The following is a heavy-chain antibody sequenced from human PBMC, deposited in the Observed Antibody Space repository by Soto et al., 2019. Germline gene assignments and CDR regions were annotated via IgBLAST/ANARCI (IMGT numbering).Heavy chain of an antibody. V-gene: IGHV1-69*08. D-gene: IGHD3-16*01. CDR1: GGTFSSYT. CDR3: ARDRRGTGGQVAFDI. J-gene: IGHJ3*02. CDR2: IIPLLGIA. Sequence: QVQLVQSGAEVKKPGSSVKVSCKASGGTFSSYTISWVRQAPGQGLEWMGRIIPLLGIANSAQKFQGRVTITADKSTSTDYMELSSLRSEETAVYYCARDRRGTGGQVAFDIWGQGTMVTVSS.